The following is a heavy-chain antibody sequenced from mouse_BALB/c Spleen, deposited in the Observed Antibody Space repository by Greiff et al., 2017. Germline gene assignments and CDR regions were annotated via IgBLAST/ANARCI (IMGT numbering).Heavy chain of an antibody. CDR2: ISCYNGAT. CDR1: GYSFTGYY. Sequence: LVKPGASVKISCKASGYSFTGYYMHWVKQSHGKSLEWIGYISCYNGATSYNQKFKGKATFTVDTSSSTAYMQFNSLTSEDSAVYYCARPSPENYYAMDYWGQGTSVTVSS. V-gene: IGHV1S34*01. J-gene: IGHJ4*01. CDR3: ARPSPENYYAMDY.